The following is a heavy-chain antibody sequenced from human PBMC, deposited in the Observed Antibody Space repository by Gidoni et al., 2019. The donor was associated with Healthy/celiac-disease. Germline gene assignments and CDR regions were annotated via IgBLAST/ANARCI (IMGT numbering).Heavy chain of an antibody. Sequence: QVQLVQSGAEVKKPGASVKVSCKASGYTFTSYAMHWVRQASGQRLEWMGWINAGNGNTKYSQKFQGRVTITRDTSASTAYMELSSLRSEDTAVYYCARDSLQDSSGYYYAADVAFDYWGQGTLVTVSS. D-gene: IGHD3-22*01. CDR2: INAGNGNT. CDR3: ARDSLQDSSGYYYAADVAFDY. V-gene: IGHV1-3*01. J-gene: IGHJ4*02. CDR1: GYTFTSYA.